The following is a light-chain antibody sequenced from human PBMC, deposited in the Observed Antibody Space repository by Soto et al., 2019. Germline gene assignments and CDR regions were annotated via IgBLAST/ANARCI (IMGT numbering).Light chain of an antibody. J-gene: IGKJ5*01. CDR3: QQHNSWPPTFT. CDR1: QSLGSA. V-gene: IGKV3-11*01. CDR2: DTT. Sequence: EILMTQSPVTLSLSPGDTATPSCRASQSLGSALAWYQQKPGQAPRLLIYDTTIRATRIPARFSGSGSGTGFALTISSLKPEDFAVYYYQQHNSWPPTFTFGQGTRLEIK.